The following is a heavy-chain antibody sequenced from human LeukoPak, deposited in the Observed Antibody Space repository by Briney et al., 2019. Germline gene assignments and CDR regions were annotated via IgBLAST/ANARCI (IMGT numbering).Heavy chain of an antibody. CDR2: ISADNGNT. D-gene: IGHD6-6*01. J-gene: IGHJ4*02. CDR3: ARGSSGRYYFDY. Sequence: ASVKVSCKASGYTFTGYYMHWVRQAPGQGLEWMGWISADNGNTNYAQKFQGRVTMTTDTSTSTGYMEVRTLRSDDTAMYYCARGSSGRYYFDYWGQGTLVTVSS. CDR1: GYTFTGYY. V-gene: IGHV1-18*04.